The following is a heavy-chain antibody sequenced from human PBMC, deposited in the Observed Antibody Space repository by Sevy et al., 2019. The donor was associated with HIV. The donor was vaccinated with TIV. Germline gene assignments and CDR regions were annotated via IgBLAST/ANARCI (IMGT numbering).Heavy chain of an antibody. CDR2: INQDGSTQ. D-gene: IGHD6-13*01. CDR1: GFTLNAYW. CDR3: ARAIAGAAGF. V-gene: IGHV3-7*01. Sequence: GGSLRLSCAASGFTLNAYWMHWVRQAPGKGLEWLANINQDGSTQYYAASVKGRFTISRDNAKNLVYLQMNTMRPEDTGLYYCARAIAGAAGFWGQGTLVTVSS. J-gene: IGHJ4*02.